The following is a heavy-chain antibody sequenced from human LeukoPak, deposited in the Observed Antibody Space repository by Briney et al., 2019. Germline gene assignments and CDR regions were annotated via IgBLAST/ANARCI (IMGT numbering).Heavy chain of an antibody. CDR2: ISSSGTTI. J-gene: IGHJ4*02. Sequence: NTGESLRLSCAAPGFTFSDYYMTWIRQAPGKGLEWVSYISSSGTTIYYADSVKGRFTISWDNAENSLYLQMNSLRSEDTAVYYCARDGYDYWSGYYYFDYWDQGTLVTVSS. CDR1: GFTFSDYY. D-gene: IGHD3-3*01. CDR3: ARDGYDYWSGYYYFDY. V-gene: IGHV3-11*04.